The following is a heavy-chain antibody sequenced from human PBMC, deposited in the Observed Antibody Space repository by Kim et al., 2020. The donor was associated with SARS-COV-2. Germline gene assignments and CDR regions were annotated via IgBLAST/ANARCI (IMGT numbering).Heavy chain of an antibody. D-gene: IGHD4-17*01. V-gene: IGHV3-33*06. J-gene: IGHJ4*02. CDR1: GFTFSSYA. CDR2: IWYDGSNK. Sequence: GGSLRLSCAASGFTFSSYAMHWVRQAPGKGLEWVAVIWYDGSNKYYADSVKGRFTISRDNSKNTLYLQMNSLRAEDTAVYYCAKPTLIGDYDPPDYWGQGTLVTVSS. CDR3: AKPTLIGDYDPPDY.